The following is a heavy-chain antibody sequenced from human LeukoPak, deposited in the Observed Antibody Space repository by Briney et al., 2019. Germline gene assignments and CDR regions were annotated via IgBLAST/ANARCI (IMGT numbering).Heavy chain of an antibody. D-gene: IGHD6-13*01. CDR2: IRYDGSNK. CDR1: RFTFSSYG. CDR3: AKSFSYSSSSDAFDI. J-gene: IGHJ3*02. Sequence: GVSLRLSCAASRFTFSSYGMHCVPQAPNKGLEWVAFIRYDGSNKYYADSVKGRFTISRDNSKNTLYLQMNSLRAEDTAVYYCAKSFSYSSSSDAFDIWGQGTMVTVSS. V-gene: IGHV3-30*02.